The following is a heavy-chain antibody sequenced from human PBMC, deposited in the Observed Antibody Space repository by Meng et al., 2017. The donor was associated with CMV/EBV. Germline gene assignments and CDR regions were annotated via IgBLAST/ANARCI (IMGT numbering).Heavy chain of an antibody. CDR3: ARDLGQSGSGSYPGY. D-gene: IGHD3-10*01. Sequence: SETLSLTCTVSGCSISSYYWSWIRQPPGKGLEWVGYIYYSGSTNYNPSLKSRVTISVDTSKNQFSLKLSSVTAADTDVYYCARDLGQSGSGSYPGYWGQGTLVTVSS. V-gene: IGHV4-59*01. CDR2: IYYSGST. J-gene: IGHJ4*02. CDR1: GCSISSYY.